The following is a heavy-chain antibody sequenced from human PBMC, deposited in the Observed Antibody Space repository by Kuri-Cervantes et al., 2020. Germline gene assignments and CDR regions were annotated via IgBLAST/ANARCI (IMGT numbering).Heavy chain of an antibody. Sequence: GGSLRLSCAASGFTFSSYAMHWVRQAPGKGLEWVAVTWYDGSNKYYADSVKGRFTISRGNSKNTLYLQMNSLRAEDTAVYYCARGKDYYNSGSYFYVWGKGTTVTVSS. CDR3: ARGKDYYNSGSYFYV. J-gene: IGHJ6*04. D-gene: IGHD3-10*01. CDR1: GFTFSSYA. V-gene: IGHV3-30*14. CDR2: TWYDGSNK.